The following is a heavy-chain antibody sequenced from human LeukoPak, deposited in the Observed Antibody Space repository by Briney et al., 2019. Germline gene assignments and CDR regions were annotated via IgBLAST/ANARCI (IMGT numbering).Heavy chain of an antibody. CDR2: INWNGGST. D-gene: IGHD1-26*01. J-gene: IGHJ3*02. V-gene: IGHV3-20*01. CDR1: GFTFSSYW. Sequence: PGGSLRLSCAASGFTFSSYWMHWVRQAPGKGLVWVSGINWNGGSTGYADSVKGRFTISRDNAKNSLYLQMNSLRAEDTALYHCARDMGKGGSDTAFDIWGQGTMVTVSS. CDR3: ARDMGKGGSDTAFDI.